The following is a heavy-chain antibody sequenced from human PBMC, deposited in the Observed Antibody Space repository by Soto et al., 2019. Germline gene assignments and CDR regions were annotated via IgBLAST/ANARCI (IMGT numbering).Heavy chain of an antibody. CDR3: ARIEMASIK. CDR1: GASIRSGGYY. CDR2: IYYTGST. J-gene: IGHJ4*02. V-gene: IGHV4-31*03. Sequence: SETLSLTCSVSGASIRSGGYYWSWLRQSPGKGLEWIGHIYYTGSTFYSPSLKSRLTISLDTSKNQFSLDLRSVTAADTAMYYCARIEMASIKWGRGTLVTVSS.